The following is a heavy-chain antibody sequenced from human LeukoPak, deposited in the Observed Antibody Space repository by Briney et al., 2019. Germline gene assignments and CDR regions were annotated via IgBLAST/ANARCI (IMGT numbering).Heavy chain of an antibody. CDR1: GYTFTSYY. Sequence: ASVKVSCKASGYTFTSYYMHWVRQAPGQGLEWMGILNPSGGSTTYARQFQGRVTMTRDTSTSTAYMELRSLRSDDTAVYYCARGGVDYYYYYGMDVWGQGTTVTVSS. J-gene: IGHJ6*02. CDR3: ARGGVDYYYYYGMDV. D-gene: IGHD3-10*01. V-gene: IGHV1-46*01. CDR2: LNPSGGST.